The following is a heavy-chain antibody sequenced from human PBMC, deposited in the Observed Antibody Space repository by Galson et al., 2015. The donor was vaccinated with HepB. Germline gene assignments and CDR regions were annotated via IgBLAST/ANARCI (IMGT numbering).Heavy chain of an antibody. J-gene: IGHJ6*02. Sequence: QSGAEVKKSGESLKISCKGSGYSFTSYWIGWVRQMPGKGLEWMGIIYPGDSDTRYSPSFQGQVTISADKFITTAYLQWSSLKAADTAIYYCARQGIAGAGPYGMDVWGQGTTVTVSS. CDR1: GYSFTSYW. D-gene: IGHD6-13*01. CDR3: ARQGIAGAGPYGMDV. CDR2: IYPGDSDT. V-gene: IGHV5-51*01.